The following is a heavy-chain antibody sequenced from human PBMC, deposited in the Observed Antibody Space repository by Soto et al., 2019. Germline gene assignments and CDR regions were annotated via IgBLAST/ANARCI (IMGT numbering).Heavy chain of an antibody. J-gene: IGHJ4*02. Sequence: SETLSLTCTVSGGSISSGDYYWSWIRQPLGKGLEWIGYTYYSGTTTYSPSLKSRVTIAVDTSKNQFSLKLNSVTAADTAVYYCARLGGYYQAFDQWGQGSLVTVS. CDR3: ARLGGYYQAFDQ. CDR1: GGSISSGDYY. V-gene: IGHV4-30-4*01. CDR2: TYYSGTT. D-gene: IGHD3-22*01.